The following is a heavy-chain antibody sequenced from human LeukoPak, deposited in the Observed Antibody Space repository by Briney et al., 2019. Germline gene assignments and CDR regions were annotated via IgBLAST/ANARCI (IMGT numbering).Heavy chain of an antibody. CDR1: GFTFSSYW. J-gene: IGHJ4*02. CDR3: AREVDTSGYYLAYFDY. D-gene: IGHD3-22*01. V-gene: IGHV3-74*01. Sequence: GGSLRLSCAASGFTFSSYWMHWVRQAPGKGLVWVSRINTDGSSTSYADSVKGRFTISRDNAKNTLYLQMTGLRADDTAVYYCAREVDTSGYYLAYFDYWGQGTLVTVSS. CDR2: INTDGSST.